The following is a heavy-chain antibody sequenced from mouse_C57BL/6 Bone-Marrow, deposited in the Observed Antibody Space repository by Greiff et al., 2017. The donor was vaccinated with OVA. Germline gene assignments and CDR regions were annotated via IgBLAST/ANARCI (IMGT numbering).Heavy chain of an antibody. Sequence: DVHLVESGGDLVKPGGSLKLSCAASGFTFSSYGMSWVRQTPDKRLEWVATISSGGSYTYYPDSVTGRFTISRDNAKNTLYLQMSSLKSEDTAMYYCARPGNFDYWGQGTTLTVSS. V-gene: IGHV5-6*01. CDR2: ISSGGSYT. CDR3: ARPGNFDY. D-gene: IGHD4-1*01. J-gene: IGHJ2*01. CDR1: GFTFSSYG.